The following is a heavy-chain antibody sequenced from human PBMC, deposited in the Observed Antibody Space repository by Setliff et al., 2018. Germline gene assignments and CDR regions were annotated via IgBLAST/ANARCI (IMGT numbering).Heavy chain of an antibody. CDR3: ARDPHFDS. V-gene: IGHV3-33*01. CDR2: IWSEGNNK. J-gene: IGHJ4*02. Sequence: GGSLRLSCAASGLTFNSYGFHWVRQAPGKGLEWVSFIWSEGNNKYYVDSVKGRFSISRDNAKNSLYLQMNSLRAEDTAVYYCARDPHFDSWGQGTLVTVSS. CDR1: GLTFNSYG.